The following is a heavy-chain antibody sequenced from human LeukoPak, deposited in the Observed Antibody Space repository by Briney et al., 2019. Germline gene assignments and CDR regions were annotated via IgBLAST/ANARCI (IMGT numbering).Heavy chain of an antibody. V-gene: IGHV5-51*01. CDR2: IYPGDSDT. CDR3: AGHYYFSGGSCYFKANWFDH. Sequence: GESLQISYQGSGSRFTSYWLGWVRPMPGKGLAWMGIIYPGDSDTRYRPSFQGQVTISADKSISTAYLQWSSLTASDTAMYYCAGHYYFSGGSCYFKANWFDHWGQGTLVTVSS. J-gene: IGHJ5*02. CDR1: GSRFTSYW. D-gene: IGHD2-15*01.